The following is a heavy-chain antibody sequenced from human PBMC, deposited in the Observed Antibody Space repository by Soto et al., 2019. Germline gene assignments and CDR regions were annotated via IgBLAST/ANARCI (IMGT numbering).Heavy chain of an antibody. CDR1: GYTFTGYY. D-gene: IGHD3-10*01. V-gene: IGHV1-2*04. J-gene: IGHJ6*02. CDR3: ARARPFSGSSSGRAGYYGMDV. Sequence: GPSVKVSCKASGYTFTGYYMHWVRQAPGQGLEWMGWINPNSGGTNYAQKFQGWVTMTRDTSISTAYMELSRLRSDDTAVYYCARARPFSGSSSGRAGYYGMDVWGQGTTVTVSS. CDR2: INPNSGGT.